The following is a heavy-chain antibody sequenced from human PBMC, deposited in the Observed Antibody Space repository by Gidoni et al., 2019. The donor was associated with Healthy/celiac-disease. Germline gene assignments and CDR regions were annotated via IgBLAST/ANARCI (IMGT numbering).Heavy chain of an antibody. CDR1: GGSFSGYY. V-gene: IGHV4-34*01. D-gene: IGHD1-26*01. CDR3: ARATVKYYFDY. Sequence: QVQLQQWGAGLLKPSETLSLTCAVYGGSFSGYYWSWIRQPPGKGLEWIGEINHSGSTNYNPSLKSRVTISVDTSKNQFSLKLSSVTAADTAVYYCARATVKYYFDYWGQGTLVTVSS. J-gene: IGHJ4*02. CDR2: INHSGST.